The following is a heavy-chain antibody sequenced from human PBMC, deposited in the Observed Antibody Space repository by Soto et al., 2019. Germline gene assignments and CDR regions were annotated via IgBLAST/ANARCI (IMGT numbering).Heavy chain of an antibody. Sequence: VKVSCKASGGTFSSYAISWVRQAPGQGLEWMGGIIPIFGTANYAQKFQGRVTITADESTSTAYMELSSLRSEDTAVYYCARSFIVGATTGSYYFDYWGQGTLVTVSS. V-gene: IGHV1-69*01. J-gene: IGHJ4*02. CDR3: ARSFIVGATTGSYYFDY. CDR1: GGTFSSYA. D-gene: IGHD1-26*01. CDR2: IIPIFGTA.